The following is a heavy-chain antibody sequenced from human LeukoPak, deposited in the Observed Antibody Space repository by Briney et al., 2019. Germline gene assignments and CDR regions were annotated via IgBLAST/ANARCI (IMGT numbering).Heavy chain of an antibody. CDR1: GYTFTSYD. V-gene: IGHV1-8*01. J-gene: IGHJ6*02. CDR3: ARDPLQLLTVDYYGMDV. Sequence: GASVKVSCKASGYTFTSYDINRVRQATGQGLEWMGWMNPNSGDTGYAQKFQGRVTMTRDTSTSTVYMELSSLRSEDTAVYYCARDPLQLLTVDYYGMDVWGQGTTVTVSS. CDR2: MNPNSGDT. D-gene: IGHD4-11*01.